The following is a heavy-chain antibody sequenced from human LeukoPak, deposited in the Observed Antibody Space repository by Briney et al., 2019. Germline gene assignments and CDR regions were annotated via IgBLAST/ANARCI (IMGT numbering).Heavy chain of an antibody. CDR2: ISSSGSTI. J-gene: IGHJ4*02. V-gene: IGHV3-48*03. CDR3: AREGHSSSWYVLGYFAY. D-gene: IGHD6-13*01. Sequence: PGGSLRLSCAASGFTFSSYEMNWVRQAPGKGLEWVSYISSSGSTIYYADSVKGRFTISRDNAKNSLYLQMNSLRAEDTAVYYCAREGHSSSWYVLGYFAYWGQGTLVTVSS. CDR1: GFTFSSYE.